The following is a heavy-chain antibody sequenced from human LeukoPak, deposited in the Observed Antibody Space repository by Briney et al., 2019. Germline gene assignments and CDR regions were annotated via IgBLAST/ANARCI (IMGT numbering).Heavy chain of an antibody. Sequence: AGGSLRLSCVASGFIFHNFAMHWVRQAPGKGLEWVAFIRYDGSNKYYADSVKGRFTISRDNSKNTLYLQMNSLRAEDTAVYYCAKDGGGLYGMDVWGQGTTVTVSS. CDR2: IRYDGSNK. CDR1: GFIFHNFA. D-gene: IGHD2-15*01. J-gene: IGHJ6*02. V-gene: IGHV3-30*02. CDR3: AKDGGGLYGMDV.